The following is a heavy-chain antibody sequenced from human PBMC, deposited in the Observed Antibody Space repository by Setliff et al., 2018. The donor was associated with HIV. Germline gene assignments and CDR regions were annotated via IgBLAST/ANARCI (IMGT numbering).Heavy chain of an antibody. J-gene: IGHJ4*02. CDR3: TKDTSPQPPDLDS. V-gene: IGHV3-48*03. D-gene: IGHD2-2*01. Sequence: GGSLRLSCAASGFTFSNYEMNWVRQAPGKGLEWVSYISSSGTTIYYADSVKGRFTISRDNAKNSLYLQMNSLRADDTAVYYCTKDTSPQPPDLDSWGQGTLVTVSS. CDR1: GFTFSNYE. CDR2: ISSSGTTI.